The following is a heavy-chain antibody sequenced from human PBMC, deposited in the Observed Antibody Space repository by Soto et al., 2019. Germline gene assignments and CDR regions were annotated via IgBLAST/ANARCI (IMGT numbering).Heavy chain of an antibody. CDR2: IYSDGST. V-gene: IGHV3-53*04. CDR1: GFTVSSNY. Sequence: EVPLVESGGGLVQPGGSLRLSCAASGFTVSSNYMSWVRQAPGKGLEWVSVIYSDGSTYYADSVKGRFTISRHNSKNTLYLQMKSLRAEDTAVYYCARDPYYDSSGYLASNGMDVWGQGTTVTVSS. J-gene: IGHJ6*02. D-gene: IGHD3-22*01. CDR3: ARDPYYDSSGYLASNGMDV.